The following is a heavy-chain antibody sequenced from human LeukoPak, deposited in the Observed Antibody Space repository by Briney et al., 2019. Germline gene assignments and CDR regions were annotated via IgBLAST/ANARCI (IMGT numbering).Heavy chain of an antibody. D-gene: IGHD3-16*01. CDR3: ATLKGGPKNWYFDL. CDR2: INPNSGGT. J-gene: IGHJ2*01. CDR1: GYTFTGYY. V-gene: IGHV1-2*02. Sequence: ASVKVSCKASGYTFTGYYIHWVRQAPGQGLEWMGWINPNSGGTNYAQKFQGRVTMTRDTSISTAYMELSRLRSDDTAVYYCATLKGGPKNWYFDLWGRGTLVTVSS.